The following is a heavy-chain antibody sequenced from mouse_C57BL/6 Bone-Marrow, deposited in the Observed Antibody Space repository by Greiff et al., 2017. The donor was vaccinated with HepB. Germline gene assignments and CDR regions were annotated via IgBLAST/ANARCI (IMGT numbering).Heavy chain of an antibody. D-gene: IGHD4-1*01. CDR1: GYTFTSYW. V-gene: IGHV1-53*01. CDR2: INPSNGGT. Sequence: VQLKQPGTELVKPGASVKLSCKASGYTFTSYWMHWVKQRPGQGLEWIGNINPSNGGTNYNEKFKSKATLTVDKSSSTAYMQLSSLTSEDSAVYYCARGRKGTLTPFAYWGQGTLVTVSA. J-gene: IGHJ3*01. CDR3: ARGRKGTLTPFAY.